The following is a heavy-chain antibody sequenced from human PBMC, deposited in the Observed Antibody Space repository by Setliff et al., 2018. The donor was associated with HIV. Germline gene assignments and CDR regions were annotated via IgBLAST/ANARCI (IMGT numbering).Heavy chain of an antibody. V-gene: IGHV4-61*09. D-gene: IGHD2-21*01. CDR1: GDSISSGSYY. CDR2: IHTTGST. J-gene: IGHJ3*02. CDR3: ARPRLRGSGAFDI. Sequence: PSETLSLTCSVSGDSISSGSYYWSWIRLPAGKGLEWIGQIHTTGSTNYNPSLKSRVTISIDTSKNQFSLKLNSVTATDTAVYYCARPRLRGSGAFDIWGQGTMVTVSS.